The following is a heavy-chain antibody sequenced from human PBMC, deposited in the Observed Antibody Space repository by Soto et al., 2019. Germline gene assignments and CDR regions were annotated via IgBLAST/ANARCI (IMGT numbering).Heavy chain of an antibody. J-gene: IGHJ4*02. Sequence: SETLSLTCTVSGGSISSYYWSWIRQPPGKGLEWIGYIYYSGSTNYNPSLKSRVTISVDTSKNQFSLKLSSVTAADTAVYYCARHVGVVPAAIDYWGQGTLVTAPQ. CDR2: IYYSGST. V-gene: IGHV4-59*08. D-gene: IGHD2-2*01. CDR3: ARHVGVVPAAIDY. CDR1: GGSISSYY.